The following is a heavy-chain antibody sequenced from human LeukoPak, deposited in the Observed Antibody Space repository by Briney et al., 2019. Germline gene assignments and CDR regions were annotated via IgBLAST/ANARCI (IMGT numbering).Heavy chain of an antibody. D-gene: IGHD3-22*01. Sequence: SETLSLTCTGSGGSITGSSYYWGGIRQPPGKGLEGIGSMYYSGSTYYNPSLKSRLTISVDKSKNQFSIKMTSVPAADPAVYYCERQYYDNNGYYYFDYWGQGTLVTVSS. V-gene: IGHV4-39*01. CDR3: ERQYYDNNGYYYFDY. CDR1: GGSITGSSYY. CDR2: MYYSGST. J-gene: IGHJ4*02.